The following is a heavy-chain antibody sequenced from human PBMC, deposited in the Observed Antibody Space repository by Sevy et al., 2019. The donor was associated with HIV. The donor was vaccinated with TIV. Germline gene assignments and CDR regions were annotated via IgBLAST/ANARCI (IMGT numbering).Heavy chain of an antibody. Sequence: ASVKVSCKTTGYIFSDYNMHWVRQAPGQGLEWMALINPNSGVTIYAHNFRGRVSVTRDTSMSTAYMELSGLTSDDTAVYYCVREDINAPRTLLSLDIGGQGTMVTVSS. D-gene: IGHD3-3*01. CDR3: VREDINAPRTLLSLDI. CDR2: INPNSGVT. CDR1: GYIFSDYN. J-gene: IGHJ3*02. V-gene: IGHV1-2*06.